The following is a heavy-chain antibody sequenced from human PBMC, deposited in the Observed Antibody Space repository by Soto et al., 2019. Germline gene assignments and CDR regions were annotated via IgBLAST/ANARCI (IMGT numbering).Heavy chain of an antibody. CDR1: GFTFSSYW. J-gene: IGHJ4*02. Sequence: PGGSLRLSCAASGFTFSSYWMHWVRQAPGKGLVWVSRINSDGRSTTYADSVKGRFTISRDNAKNTLYLQMSSLRAEDTAVYYCVKRPSLSIAAAGPFDYWGQGTLVTVSS. D-gene: IGHD6-13*01. V-gene: IGHV3-74*01. CDR2: INSDGRST. CDR3: VKRPSLSIAAAGPFDY.